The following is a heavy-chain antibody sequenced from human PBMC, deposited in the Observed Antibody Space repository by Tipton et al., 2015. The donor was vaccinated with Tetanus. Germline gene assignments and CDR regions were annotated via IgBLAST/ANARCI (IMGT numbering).Heavy chain of an antibody. Sequence: GLVKPSETLSLTCSVSGTSVRSFYWSWIRQSPGKAPEWIGYSYYVGSPNHNPSLKGRVSTSRDTSTNQVSLKLTSVTAADTAVYFCARGVWFGPGPRYYFDYWGQGTLVTVSS. D-gene: IGHD3-10*01. CDR3: ARGVWFGPGPRYYFDY. V-gene: IGHV4-59*02. CDR1: GTSVRSFY. J-gene: IGHJ4*02. CDR2: SYYVGSP.